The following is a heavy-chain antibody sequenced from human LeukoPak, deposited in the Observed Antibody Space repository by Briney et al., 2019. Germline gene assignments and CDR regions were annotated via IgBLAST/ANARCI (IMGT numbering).Heavy chain of an antibody. V-gene: IGHV4-39*01. CDR1: GGAISSSSYY. J-gene: IGHJ6*03. CDR3: ASLYSSSWYGLGNYYMDV. CDR2: IYYSGST. D-gene: IGHD6-13*01. Sequence: SETLSLTCTVSGGAISSSSYYWGWIRQPPGKGLEWIGSIYYSGSTYYNQSLKSRVTISVDTSKNQFSLKLSSVTAADTAVYYCASLYSSSWYGLGNYYMDVWGKGTTVTVSS.